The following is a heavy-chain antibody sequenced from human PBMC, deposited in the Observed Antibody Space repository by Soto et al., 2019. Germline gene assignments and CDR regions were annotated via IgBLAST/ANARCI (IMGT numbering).Heavy chain of an antibody. CDR2: ISGSGGST. Sequence: EVQLLESGGGLVQPRGSLRLSCAASGFTFSSYAMSWVRQAPGKGLEWVSAISGSGGSTYYADSVKGRFTISRDNSKNTLYLQMNSLRAEDTAVYYCAKESYYGSGSPLYYFDYWGQGTLVTVSS. J-gene: IGHJ4*02. V-gene: IGHV3-23*01. D-gene: IGHD3-10*01. CDR3: AKESYYGSGSPLYYFDY. CDR1: GFTFSSYA.